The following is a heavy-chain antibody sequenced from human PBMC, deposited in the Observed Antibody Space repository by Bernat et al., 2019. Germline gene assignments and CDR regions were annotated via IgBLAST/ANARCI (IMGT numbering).Heavy chain of an antibody. J-gene: IGHJ3*02. V-gene: IGHV3-48*01. CDR1: GFTFSPYS. D-gene: IGHD2-2*03. CDR2: ISNSGSTV. CDR3: ARDAGYCSTTRCYSDAFDI. Sequence: EVQLVESGGGLVQPGGSLRLSCEASGFTFSPYSMNWVRQAPGKGLEWISYISNSGSTVYYADSVRGRFTISRDNAKNSLYLQMNSLRAEDTAVYYCARDAGYCSTTRCYSDAFDIWGQGTLVTVSS.